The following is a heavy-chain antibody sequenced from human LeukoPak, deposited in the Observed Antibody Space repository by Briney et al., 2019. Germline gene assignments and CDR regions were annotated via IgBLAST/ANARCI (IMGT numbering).Heavy chain of an antibody. D-gene: IGHD1-1*01. Sequence: GGSLRLSCAASGFTFSSYAMSWVRQAPGKGLEWVSAISGSGGTTYYADSVKGRFTISRDNSKNTLYLHVHSLRAEDTAVYYCAKDRGDNYKLLDYWGQGTLVTVSS. CDR3: AKDRGDNYKLLDY. CDR2: ISGSGGTT. J-gene: IGHJ4*02. V-gene: IGHV3-23*01. CDR1: GFTFSSYA.